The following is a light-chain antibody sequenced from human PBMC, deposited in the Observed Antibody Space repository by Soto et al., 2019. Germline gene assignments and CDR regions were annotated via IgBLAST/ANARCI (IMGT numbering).Light chain of an antibody. Sequence: QSVLTQDASVSGSPGQSITISCTGTSSDVGGFNYASWYQQHPGKAPKLMIYDVFTRPSGVSNRFSGSKSGNTASLTISALQAEDEADYYCTSWTSTSTYVFGSGTKVTVL. CDR2: DVF. J-gene: IGLJ1*01. CDR1: SSDVGGFNY. V-gene: IGLV2-14*03. CDR3: TSWTSTSTYV.